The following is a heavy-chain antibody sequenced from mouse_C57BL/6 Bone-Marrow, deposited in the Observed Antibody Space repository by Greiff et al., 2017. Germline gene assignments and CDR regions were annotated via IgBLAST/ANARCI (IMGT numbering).Heavy chain of an antibody. V-gene: IGHV5-12*01. Sequence: EVMLVESGGGLVQPGGSLKLSCAASGFTFSDYYMYWVRQTPEKRLEWVAYISNGGGSTYYPDTVKGRFTISRDNAKNTLYLQMSRLQSEDTAMYYCARNLLSYAMDYWGQGTSVTVSS. CDR3: ARNLLSYAMDY. J-gene: IGHJ4*01. CDR1: GFTFSDYY. CDR2: ISNGGGST. D-gene: IGHD2-1*01.